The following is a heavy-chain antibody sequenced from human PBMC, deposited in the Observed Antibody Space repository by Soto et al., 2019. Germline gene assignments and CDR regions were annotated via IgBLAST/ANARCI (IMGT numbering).Heavy chain of an antibody. D-gene: IGHD6-19*01. CDR1: GYTFTSYG. Sequence: ASVKVSCKASGYTFTSYGISWVRQAPGQGLEWMGWISAYNGNTNYAQKIQGRVTMTKDTSTSTTYMELRNLKSDDTAVYYSARDPSGFGGSGWDFDYWGQGTLVTVSS. CDR2: ISAYNGNT. V-gene: IGHV1-18*01. CDR3: ARDPSGFGGSGWDFDY. J-gene: IGHJ4*02.